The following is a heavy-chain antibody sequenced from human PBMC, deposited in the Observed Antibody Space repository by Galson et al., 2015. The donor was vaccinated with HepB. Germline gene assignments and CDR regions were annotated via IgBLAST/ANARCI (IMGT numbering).Heavy chain of an antibody. CDR1: GDSVSSNNAA. D-gene: IGHD6-13*01. CDR2: TYYRSKWYN. CDR3: ARDLSAAGANFDH. V-gene: IGHV6-1*01. Sequence: CAISGDSVSSNNAAWNWIRQSPSRGLEWLGRTYYRSKWYNDYAVSVKSRITINPDTSKNQFSLQLNSATPEDTAVYYCARDLSAAGANFDHWGQGTLVTVSS. J-gene: IGHJ4*02.